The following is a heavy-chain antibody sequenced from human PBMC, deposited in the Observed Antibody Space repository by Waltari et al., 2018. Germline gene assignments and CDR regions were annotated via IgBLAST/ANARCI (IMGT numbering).Heavy chain of an antibody. D-gene: IGHD4-17*01. J-gene: IGHJ6*02. CDR2: IYHSGST. Sequence: QVQLQASCPGLVKPSATLSLTCAVSGYSISSCSYWGWIRQPPGKGLEWIGSIYHSGSTYYNPSLKSRVTISVDTSKNQFSLKLSSVTAADTAVYYCARGETTVAMDVWGQGTTVTVSS. CDR1: GYSISSCSY. CDR3: ARGETTVAMDV. V-gene: IGHV4-38-2*01.